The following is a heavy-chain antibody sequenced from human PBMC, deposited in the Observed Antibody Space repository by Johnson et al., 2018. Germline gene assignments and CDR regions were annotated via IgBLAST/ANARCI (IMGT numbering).Heavy chain of an antibody. J-gene: IGHJ1*01. CDR1: GFTFSSYA. D-gene: IGHD5-18*01. V-gene: IGHV3-23*01. Sequence: EVQLLESGGGLVQPGGSLRLSCAASGFTFSSYAMSWVRQAPGKGLEWVSAISGSGGSTYYADSVKGRLTISRDNSKNTLYLQMNSLSAEDTAVYYLAKVVLWSVQYFQHWGQGTLVTVAS. CDR2: ISGSGGST. CDR3: AKVVLWSVQYFQH.